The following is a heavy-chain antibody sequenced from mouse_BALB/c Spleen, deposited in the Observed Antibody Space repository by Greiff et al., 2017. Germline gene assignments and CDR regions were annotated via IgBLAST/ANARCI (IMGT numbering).Heavy chain of an antibody. J-gene: IGHJ2*01. D-gene: IGHD1-1*01. V-gene: IGHV5-6-4*01. CDR3: TRTTVGAGDY. CDR2: ISSGGSYT. Sequence: EVKLVESGGGLVKPGGSLKLSCAASGFTFSSYTMSWVRQTPEKRLEWVATISSGGSYTYYPDSVKGRFTISRDNAKNTLYLQMSSLKSEDTAMYYCTRTTVGAGDYWGQGTTLTVSS. CDR1: GFTFSSYT.